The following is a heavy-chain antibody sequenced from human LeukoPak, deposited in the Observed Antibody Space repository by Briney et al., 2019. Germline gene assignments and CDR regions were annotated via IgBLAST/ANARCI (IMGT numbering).Heavy chain of an antibody. CDR1: GGSISSYY. D-gene: IGHD2-2*01. CDR3: ARDGPAGWFDP. Sequence: SETLSLTCTVSGGSISSYYWSWIRQPPGKGLEWIGYIYYSGSTNYNPSLKSRVTISVDTSKNQFSLKLSSVTAADTAVYYCARDGPAGWFDPWGQEPWSPSPQ. J-gene: IGHJ5*02. V-gene: IGHV4-59*12. CDR2: IYYSGST.